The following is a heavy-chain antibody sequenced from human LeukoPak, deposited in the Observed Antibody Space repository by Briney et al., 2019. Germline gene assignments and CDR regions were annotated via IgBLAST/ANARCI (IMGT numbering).Heavy chain of an antibody. CDR2: ISGSGSTI. Sequence: GGSLRLSCAASGFIFSDYYMSWIRQAPGKGLEWLSYISGSGSTIYYADSVKGRFTISRDNAKNSLYLQMNSLSADDTAVYYWAIVNDYGDYVDFGGQGTLVTVS. CDR3: AIVNDYGDYVDF. V-gene: IGHV3-11*04. CDR1: GFIFSDYY. J-gene: IGHJ4*02. D-gene: IGHD4-17*01.